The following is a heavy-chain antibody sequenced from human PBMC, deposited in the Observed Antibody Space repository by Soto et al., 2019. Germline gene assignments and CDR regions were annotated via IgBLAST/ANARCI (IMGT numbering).Heavy chain of an antibody. V-gene: IGHV4-30-4*01. J-gene: IGHJ3*02. CDR1: GGSISSGDYY. CDR3: ARGWRYYDSSGYYSGYAFDI. Sequence: SETLSLTCTVSGGSISSGDYYWSWIRQPPGKGLEWIGYIYYSGSTYYNPSLKSRVTISVDTSKNQFSLKLSSVTAADTAVYYCARGWRYYDSSGYYSGYAFDIWRQRTMVTVSS. D-gene: IGHD3-22*01. CDR2: IYYSGST.